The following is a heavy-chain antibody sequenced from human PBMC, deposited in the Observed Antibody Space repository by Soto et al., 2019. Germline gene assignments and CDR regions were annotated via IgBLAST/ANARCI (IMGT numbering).Heavy chain of an antibody. CDR1: GYSFTSYW. D-gene: IGHD3-22*01. CDR2: IDPSDSYT. J-gene: IGHJ6*02. Sequence: RGESLKISCKGSGYSFTSYWISWVRQMPGKVLEWMGRIDPSDSYTNYSPSFQGHVTISADKSISTAYLQWSSLKASDTAIYYCARWAGYSDSSGYPLDRYYYYGMDVWGQGXTVTV. V-gene: IGHV5-10-1*01. CDR3: ARWAGYSDSSGYPLDRYYYYGMDV.